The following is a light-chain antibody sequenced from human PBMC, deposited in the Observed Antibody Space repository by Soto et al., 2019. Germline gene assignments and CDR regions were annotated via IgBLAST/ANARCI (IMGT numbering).Light chain of an antibody. J-gene: IGKJ1*01. CDR1: QSVSSK. Sequence: EIVMTQSPATLSVSPGEGATLSCRASQSVSSKVAWYQQKPGQAPRLLIYGAFTRATGIPARFSGTGSGTEFTLTISSLQSEDFALYYCQQYNDWLLTFGQGTKVDIK. CDR3: QQYNDWLLT. V-gene: IGKV3-15*01. CDR2: GAF.